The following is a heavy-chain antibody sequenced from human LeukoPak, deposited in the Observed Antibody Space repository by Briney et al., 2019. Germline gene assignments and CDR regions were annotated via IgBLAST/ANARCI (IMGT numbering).Heavy chain of an antibody. CDR1: GGSFSGYY. Sequence: TSETLSLTCAVYGGSFSGYYWSWIRQPPGKGLEWIGEINHSGSTNYNPSLKSRVTISVDTSKNQFSLKLSSVTAADTAVYYCARREYYYGSGAPPKPYNWFDPWGQGTLVTVSS. CDR2: INHSGST. V-gene: IGHV4-34*01. D-gene: IGHD3-10*01. CDR3: ARREYYYGSGAPPKPYNWFDP. J-gene: IGHJ5*02.